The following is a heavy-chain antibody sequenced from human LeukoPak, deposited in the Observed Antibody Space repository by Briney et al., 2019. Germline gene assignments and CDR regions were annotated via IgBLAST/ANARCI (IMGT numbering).Heavy chain of an antibody. CDR3: ARLPTFYFDSSHYHYDY. D-gene: IGHD3-22*01. J-gene: IGHJ4*02. CDR2: ISGSGPST. CDR1: GLTFRNYG. Sequence: GGSLRLSCAASGLTFRNYGMSWVRQAPGKGLEWVSSISGSGPSTAYADSVKGRFTISRDKSKNTLYLQMNSLKVEDTAVYYCARLPTFYFDSSHYHYDYWGRGTQVTVSS. V-gene: IGHV3-23*01.